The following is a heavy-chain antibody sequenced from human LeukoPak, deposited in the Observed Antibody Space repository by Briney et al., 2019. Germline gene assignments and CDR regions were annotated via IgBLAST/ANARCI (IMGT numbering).Heavy chain of an antibody. J-gene: IGHJ4*02. CDR1: GFSFSSFA. V-gene: IGHV3-23*01. Sequence: PGGSLRLSCAGSGFSFSSFAMTWVRQAPGKGLEWVSTIYGGGTNTFYADPVKGRFTISRDDSKNMQFLEMDSLRTEDTAVYFCAKRITEAAGIYFDSWGQGTLVTVSS. CDR3: AKRITEAAGIYFDS. CDR2: IYGGGTNT. D-gene: IGHD6-19*01.